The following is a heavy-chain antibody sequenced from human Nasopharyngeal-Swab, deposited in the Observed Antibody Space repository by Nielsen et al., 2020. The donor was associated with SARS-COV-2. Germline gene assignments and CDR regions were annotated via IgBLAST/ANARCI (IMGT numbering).Heavy chain of an antibody. CDR2: ISSSGSTI. CDR1: VFTFSDYY. Sequence: GESLKISCAASVFTFSDYYMSWIRQAPGKGLEWVSYISSSGSTIYYADSVKGRFTISRDNAKNSLYLQMNSLRAEDTAVYYCARGGVVVAASLDVWGQGTTVTVSS. V-gene: IGHV3-11*04. D-gene: IGHD2-15*01. CDR3: ARGGVVVAASLDV. J-gene: IGHJ6*02.